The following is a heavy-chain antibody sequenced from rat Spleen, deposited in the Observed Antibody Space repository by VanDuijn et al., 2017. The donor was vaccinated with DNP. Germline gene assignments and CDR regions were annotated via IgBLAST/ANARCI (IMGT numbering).Heavy chain of an antibody. J-gene: IGHJ2*01. V-gene: IGHV2-65*01. Sequence: QVQLKETGPGLVQPTQTLSITCTVSGFSLTSYYIQWVRQTPGKGLEWMGFVRSGGGTEFNSEFKSRLSISRDTSKNQVFLEMNSLKTEDTAFYLCTGVDSYPGLPFEYWGQGVMVTVSS. D-gene: IGHD1-4*01. CDR2: VRSGGGT. CDR3: TGVDSYPGLPFEY. CDR1: GFSLTSYY.